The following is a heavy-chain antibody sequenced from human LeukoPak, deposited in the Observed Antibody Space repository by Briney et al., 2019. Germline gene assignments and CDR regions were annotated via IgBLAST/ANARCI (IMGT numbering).Heavy chain of an antibody. J-gene: IGHJ4*02. CDR1: GGTFSSYA. D-gene: IGHD3-10*01. V-gene: IGHV1-69*01. CDR3: ARCRDSRGSSPIWFGELEYYFDY. CDR2: LIPIFGTA. Sequence: GSSVEVSCKASGGTFSSYAISWVRQAPGQGLEWMGGLIPIFGTANYAQKFQGRVTITADESTSTAYMELSSLRSEDTAVYYCARCRDSRGSSPIWFGELEYYFDYWGQGTLVTVSS.